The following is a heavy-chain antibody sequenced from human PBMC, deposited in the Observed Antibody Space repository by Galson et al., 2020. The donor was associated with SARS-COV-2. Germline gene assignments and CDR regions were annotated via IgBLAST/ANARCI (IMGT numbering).Heavy chain of an antibody. Sequence: GGSLRLSCAASGFTFSSYGMHWVRQAPGKGLEWVAVISYDGSNKYYADSVKGRFTISRDNSKNTLYLQMNSLRAEDTAVYYCAKGGGGDYDFWSGYYYYYYMDVWGKGTTVTVSS. CDR3: AKGGGGDYDFWSGYYYYYYMDV. CDR2: ISYDGSNK. J-gene: IGHJ6*03. D-gene: IGHD3-3*01. CDR1: GFTFSSYG. V-gene: IGHV3-30*18.